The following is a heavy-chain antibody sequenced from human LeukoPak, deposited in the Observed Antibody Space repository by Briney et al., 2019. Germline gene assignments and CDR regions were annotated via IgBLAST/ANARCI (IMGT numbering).Heavy chain of an antibody. D-gene: IGHD3-22*01. V-gene: IGHV3-74*01. CDR1: GFTFSSYW. Sequence: GGSLRLSCEASGFTFSSYWMHWVRQAPGKGLVWVSRINSDGSSTSYADSVKGRFTISRDNAKKTLYLQMNSLRAEDTAVYYCASGEFDYYDSIIFGGQGTLVTISS. CDR2: INSDGSST. CDR3: ASGEFDYYDSIIF. J-gene: IGHJ4*02.